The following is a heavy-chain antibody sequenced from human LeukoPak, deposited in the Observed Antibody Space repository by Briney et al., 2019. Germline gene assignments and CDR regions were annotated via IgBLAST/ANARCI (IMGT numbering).Heavy chain of an antibody. V-gene: IGHV4-34*01. J-gene: IGHJ6*02. D-gene: IGHD2-2*01. CDR1: GVSFSGYY. Sequence: SETLSLTCAVYGVSFSGYYWSWIRQPPGKGLEWIGEINHSGSTNYNPSLKSRVTISVDTSKNQFSLKLSSVTAADTAVYYCARVRSVVVPAATYYYYYYGMDVWGQGTTVTVSS. CDR3: ARVRSVVVPAATYYYYYYGMDV. CDR2: INHSGST.